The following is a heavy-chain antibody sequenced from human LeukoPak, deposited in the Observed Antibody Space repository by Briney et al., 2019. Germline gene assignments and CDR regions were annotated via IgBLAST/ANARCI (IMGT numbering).Heavy chain of an antibody. J-gene: IGHJ4*02. CDR2: IYYSGST. CDR3: AREVRRQLAAHLGDFDY. CDR1: GGSISSSSYY. Sequence: PSETLSLTCTVSGGSISSSSYYWGWIRQPPGKGLEWIGSIYYSGSTYYNPSLKSRVTISVDTSKNQFSLKLNSVTAADTAVYYCAREVRRQLAAHLGDFDYWGQGTLVTVSS. D-gene: IGHD6-6*01. V-gene: IGHV4-39*07.